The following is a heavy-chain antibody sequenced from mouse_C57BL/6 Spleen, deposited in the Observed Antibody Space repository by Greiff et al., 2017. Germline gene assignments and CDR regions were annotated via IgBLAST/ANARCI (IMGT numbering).Heavy chain of an antibody. CDR1: GYTFTDYY. D-gene: IGHD2-2*01. J-gene: IGHJ4*01. Sequence: QVHVKQSGAELVRPGASVKLSCKASGYTFTDYYINWVKQRPGQGLEWIARIYPGSGNTYYNEKFKGKATLTAEKSSSTAYMQLSSLTSEDSAVYFCARWGYDGLAMDYWGQGTSVTVSS. V-gene: IGHV1-76*01. CDR3: ARWGYDGLAMDY. CDR2: IYPGSGNT.